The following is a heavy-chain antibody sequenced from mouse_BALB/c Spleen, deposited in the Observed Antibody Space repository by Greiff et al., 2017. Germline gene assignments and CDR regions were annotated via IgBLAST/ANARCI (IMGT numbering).Heavy chain of an antibody. CDR1: GYSITSDYA. J-gene: IGHJ4*01. D-gene: IGHD3-1*01. Sequence: VQLQQSGPGLVKPSQSLSLTCTVTGYSITSDYAWNWIRQFPGNKLEWMGYISYSGSTSYNPSLKSRISITRDTSKNQFFLQLNSVTTEDTATYYCARSRDAMDYWGQGTSVTVSS. CDR3: ARSRDAMDY. V-gene: IGHV3-2*02. CDR2: ISYSGST.